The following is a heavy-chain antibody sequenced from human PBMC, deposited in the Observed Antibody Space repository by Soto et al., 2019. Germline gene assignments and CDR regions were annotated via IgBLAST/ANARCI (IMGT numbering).Heavy chain of an antibody. CDR2: ILVDGRT. J-gene: IGHJ3*02. CDR1: GFFCSSYD. CDR3: AKATATGGGAFDI. V-gene: IGHV3-23*01. Sequence: LRLSCAASGFFCSSYDMSWVRQAPGKGLEWVSTILVDGRTFYVDSVKGRFTISRDSSQNTVYLQMNSLTVGDTALYYCAKATATGGGAFDICGQGTMVTVSS. D-gene: IGHD2-8*02.